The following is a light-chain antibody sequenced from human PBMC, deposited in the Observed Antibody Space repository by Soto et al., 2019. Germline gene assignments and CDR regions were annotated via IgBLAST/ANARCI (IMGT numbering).Light chain of an antibody. Sequence: QSALTQPASVSGSPGQSITLSCTGTNSDVGGYNYVSWYQHHPGKAPKLMIYEVTERPSGVSNRFSGSKSGNTASLTISGLQAEDEADYYCSSSTTSTIRVFGGGTKLTVL. V-gene: IGLV2-14*01. J-gene: IGLJ3*02. CDR3: SSSTTSTIRV. CDR2: EVT. CDR1: NSDVGGYNY.